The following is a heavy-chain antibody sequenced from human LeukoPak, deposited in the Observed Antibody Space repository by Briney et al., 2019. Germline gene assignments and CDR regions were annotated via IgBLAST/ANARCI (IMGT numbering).Heavy chain of an antibody. V-gene: IGHV5-51*01. CDR2: IYPGDSDT. D-gene: IGHD2-15*01. CDR3: ARRGYCGGGSCFSNAFDI. Sequence: GESLKISCKGSGYSFTSYWIGWVRQMPGKGLEWMGIIYPGDSDTRYSPSFQGQVTISADKSISTAYLQWSSLKASDTAVYYCARRGYCGGGSCFSNAFDIWGQGTMVTVSS. CDR1: GYSFTSYW. J-gene: IGHJ3*02.